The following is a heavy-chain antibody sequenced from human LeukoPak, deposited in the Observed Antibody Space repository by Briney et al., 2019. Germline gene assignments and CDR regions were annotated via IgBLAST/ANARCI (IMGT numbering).Heavy chain of an antibody. CDR1: GFIFNNYA. CDR3: AKGVGATTSFGYWYFDL. J-gene: IGHJ2*01. D-gene: IGHD1-26*01. V-gene: IGHV3-9*01. CDR2: ISWNRGSI. Sequence: GRSLRLSCAGSGFIFNNYAMHWVRQAPGKGLEWVSGISWNRGSIGYADSVKGRFTISRDNAKNSLYLQMNSLRAEDTALYYCAKGVGATTSFGYWYFDLWGRGTLVTVSS.